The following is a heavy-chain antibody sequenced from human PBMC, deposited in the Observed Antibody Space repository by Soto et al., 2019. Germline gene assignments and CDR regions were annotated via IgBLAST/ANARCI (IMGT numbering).Heavy chain of an antibody. V-gene: IGHV1-69*13. J-gene: IGHJ6*02. CDR1: GGTFSSYA. Sequence: SVKVSCKASGGTFSSYAISWVRQAPGQGLEWMGGIIPIFGTANYAQKFQGRVTITADESTSTAYMELSSLRSEDTAVYYCARDQGYSNLDYYYGMDVWGQGTTVTVSS. D-gene: IGHD4-4*01. CDR2: IIPIFGTA. CDR3: ARDQGYSNLDYYYGMDV.